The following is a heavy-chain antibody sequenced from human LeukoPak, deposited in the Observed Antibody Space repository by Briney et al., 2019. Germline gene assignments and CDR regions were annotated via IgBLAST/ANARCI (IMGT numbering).Heavy chain of an antibody. V-gene: IGHV3-33*01. D-gene: IGHD3-10*01. J-gene: IGHJ4*02. CDR1: GFTFSSYG. CDR2: IWYDGSNK. CDR3: ARDGGFRTGYFDY. Sequence: PGGSLRLSRAASGFTFSSYGMHWVRQAPGKGLEWVAVIWYDGSNKYYADSVKGRFTISRDNSKNTLYLQMNSLRAEDTAVYYCARDGGFRTGYFDYWGQGTLVAVSS.